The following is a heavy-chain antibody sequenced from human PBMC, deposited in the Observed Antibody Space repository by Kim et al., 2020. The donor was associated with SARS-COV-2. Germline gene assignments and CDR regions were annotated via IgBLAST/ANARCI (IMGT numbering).Heavy chain of an antibody. J-gene: IGHJ4*02. CDR1: GFTFSSYS. CDR2: ISSSSTI. V-gene: IGHV3-48*02. D-gene: IGHD6-19*01. CDR3: ARDQQGQWLVLVY. Sequence: GGSLRLSCAASGFTFSSYSMNWVRQAPGKGLEWVSYISSSSTIYYADSVKGRFTISRDNAKNSLYLQMNSLRDEDTAVYYCARDQQGQWLVLVYWGQGTLVTVSS.